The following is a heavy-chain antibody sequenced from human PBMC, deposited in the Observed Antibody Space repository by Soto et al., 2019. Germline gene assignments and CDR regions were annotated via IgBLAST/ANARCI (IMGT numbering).Heavy chain of an antibody. D-gene: IGHD2-8*01. CDR1: GFSFSNYA. J-gene: IGHJ4*02. V-gene: IGHV3-23*01. Sequence: EVQLLESGGGLVQPGGSLRLSCAASGFSFSNYAMNWVRQAPGKGLEWVSFISGSGSTTYYTDSVKGRFTISRDKSMNTLYLQMNSLRVEDAAVYYCAKDRVVDGVYSFEYWGQGTLVTVSS. CDR3: AKDRVVDGVYSFEY. CDR2: ISGSGSTT.